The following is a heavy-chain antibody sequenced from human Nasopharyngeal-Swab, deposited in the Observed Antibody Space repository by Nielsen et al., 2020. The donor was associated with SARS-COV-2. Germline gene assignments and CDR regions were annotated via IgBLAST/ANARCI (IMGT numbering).Heavy chain of an antibody. J-gene: IGHJ2*01. CDR3: AKVDSGSYKYWYFDL. D-gene: IGHD1-26*01. CDR2: ISYDGSNK. Sequence: GESLKISCAASGFTFSSYAMHWVRQAPGKGLEWVAVISYDGSNKYYADSVKGRFTISRDNSKNTLYLQMNSLRAEDTAVYYCAKVDSGSYKYWYFDLWGRGTLVTVSS. CDR1: GFTFSSYA. V-gene: IGHV3-30-3*01.